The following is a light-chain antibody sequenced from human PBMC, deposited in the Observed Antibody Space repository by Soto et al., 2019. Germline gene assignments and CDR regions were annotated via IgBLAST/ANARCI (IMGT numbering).Light chain of an antibody. Sequence: QSALTQPPSVSGSPGQSVTISCTGTSSDVGSYNRVSWYQQPPGTAPKLMIYEVSNRPSGVPDRFSGSKSGNTASLTISGLQAEDEADYYCNSYTSSSTYVLGTGTKVTVL. CDR2: EVS. CDR1: SSDVGSYNR. CDR3: NSYTSSSTYV. J-gene: IGLJ1*01. V-gene: IGLV2-18*02.